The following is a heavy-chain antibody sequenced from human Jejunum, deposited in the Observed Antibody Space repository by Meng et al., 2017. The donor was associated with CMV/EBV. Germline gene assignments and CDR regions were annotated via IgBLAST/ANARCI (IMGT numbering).Heavy chain of an antibody. D-gene: IGHD5-12*01. J-gene: IGHJ4*02. CDR1: GGSVSAYT. Sequence: QVQLQGWGAGLLKPSEPLPLRCTLSGGSVSAYTWGWSRQAPGKGLEWIAEIDHLRRTNFNPSLKSRVSISRDTSRDQFSLRLNSVTAADTAVYYCATADEYAIKYWGQGTLVTVSS. CDR3: ATADEYAIKY. V-gene: IGHV4-34*01. CDR2: IDHLRRT.